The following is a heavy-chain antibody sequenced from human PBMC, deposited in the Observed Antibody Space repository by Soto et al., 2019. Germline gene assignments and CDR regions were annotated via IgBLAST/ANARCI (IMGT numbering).Heavy chain of an antibody. Sequence: QVQLVESGGGVVQPGRSLTLSCAASGFTFRGYGIHWIRQAPGKGLEWVALISYDGSKKYYADSVKGRFTISRDNSKNTLYMQMDGLRVEDTVVYYCAKDRRDYGGNIFDYWGQGTLVIVSS. D-gene: IGHD4-17*01. CDR1: GFTFRGYG. CDR2: ISYDGSKK. J-gene: IGHJ4*02. V-gene: IGHV3-30*18. CDR3: AKDRRDYGGNIFDY.